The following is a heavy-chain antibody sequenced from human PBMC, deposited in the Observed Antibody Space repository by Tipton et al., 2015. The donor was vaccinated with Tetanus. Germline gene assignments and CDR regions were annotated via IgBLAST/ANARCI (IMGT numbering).Heavy chain of an antibody. CDR3: ARTRRLTDLPNSGSYFDS. V-gene: IGHV4-31*03. D-gene: IGHD1-26*01. CDR1: DDSIRGGGYY. CDR2: IYYSGSS. Sequence: TLSLTCTVSDDSIRGGGYYWSWIRQHPGKGLEWIGYIYYSGSSYYNPSLKGRVSLSVATSKKQFYLRLTSVTAADTAVYYCARTRRLTDLPNSGSYFDSWGPGTAVTVS. J-gene: IGHJ4*02.